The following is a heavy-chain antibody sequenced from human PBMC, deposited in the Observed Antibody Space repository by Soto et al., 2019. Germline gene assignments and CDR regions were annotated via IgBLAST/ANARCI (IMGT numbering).Heavy chain of an antibody. CDR3: ARGWGYCTNGVCPYYFDY. CDR1: GGTFSSYA. Sequence: ASVKVSCKASGGTFSSYAISWVRQAPGQGLEWMGGIIPIFGTANYAQKFQGRVTITADESTSTAYMELSSLRSEDTAVYYCARGWGYCTNGVCPYYFDYWGQGTLVTVSS. J-gene: IGHJ4*02. V-gene: IGHV1-69*13. CDR2: IIPIFGTA. D-gene: IGHD2-8*01.